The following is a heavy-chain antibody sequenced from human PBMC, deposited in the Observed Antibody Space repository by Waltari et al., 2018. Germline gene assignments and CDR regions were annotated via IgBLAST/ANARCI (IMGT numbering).Heavy chain of an antibody. Sequence: EVQLVQSGAEVKKPGESLKISCKGSGYTFTNFWIGWVRQMPGKGLEWVGIIYPGDSYTRYSPSFRGQVTISADKSISTAFLQWSSLEASDTAMYYCASRRDKRNLSSWYEGAFDIWGRGTMVTVSS. J-gene: IGHJ3*02. CDR3: ASRRDKRNLSSWYEGAFDI. V-gene: IGHV5-51*01. CDR1: GYTFTNFW. CDR2: IYPGDSYT. D-gene: IGHD6-13*01.